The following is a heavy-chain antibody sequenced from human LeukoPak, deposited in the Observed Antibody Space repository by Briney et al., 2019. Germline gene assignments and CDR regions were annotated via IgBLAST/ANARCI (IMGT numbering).Heavy chain of an antibody. CDR1: GIALSNYG. D-gene: IGHD3-22*01. V-gene: IGHV3-23*01. CDR2: ISDSGGST. J-gene: IGHJ4*02. Sequence: GGSLRLSCAVSGIALSNYGMSWVRQAPGKGLEWVAGISDSGGSTNYADSVKGRFTISRDNPKNTLYLQMNSLRAEDTAVYFCARRGVVIRVILVGFHKEAFYFDSWGQGALVTVSS. CDR3: ARRGVVIRVILVGFHKEAFYFDS.